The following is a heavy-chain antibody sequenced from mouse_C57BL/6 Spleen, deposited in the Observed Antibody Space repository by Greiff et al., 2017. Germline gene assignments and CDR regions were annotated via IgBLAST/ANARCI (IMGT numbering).Heavy chain of an antibody. CDR3: ARRTDYGSSYRYYFDY. CDR2: IYPRDGST. CDR1: GYTFTSYD. D-gene: IGHD1-1*01. V-gene: IGHV1-85*01. Sequence: QVQLQQSGPELVKPGASVKLSCKASGYTFTSYDINWVKQRPGQGLAWIGWIYPRDGSTTSTETFKGKATLTVDTSSSTAYMELHSLTSEDSAVYFWARRTDYGSSYRYYFDYWGQGTTLTVSS. J-gene: IGHJ2*01.